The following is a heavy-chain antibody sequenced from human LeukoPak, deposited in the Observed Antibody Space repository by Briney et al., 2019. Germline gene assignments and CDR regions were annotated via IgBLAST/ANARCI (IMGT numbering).Heavy chain of an antibody. V-gene: IGHV4-34*01. J-gene: IGHJ4*02. CDR1: GGSXXGYY. D-gene: IGHD1-7*01. Sequence: XLXXAXYGGSXXGYYWSWIRQPPGKGLEWIGEISHSGSTNYNPSLKSRVTMSVDTSKNQFSLKLSSVTAADAAVYYCARDRGNYPLSYFDYWGQGTLVTVSS. CDR3: ARDRGNYPLSYFDY. CDR2: ISHSGST.